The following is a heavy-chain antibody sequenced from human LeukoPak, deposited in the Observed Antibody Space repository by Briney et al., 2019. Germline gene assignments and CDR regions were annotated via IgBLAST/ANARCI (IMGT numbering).Heavy chain of an antibody. J-gene: IGHJ4*02. CDR1: GGSFSGYY. Sequence: SETLSLTCAVYGGSFSGYYWSWIRQPPGKGLEWIGEINHSGSTNYNPSLKSRVTISVDTSKNQFSLKPSSVTAADTAVYYCARVWHFDYWGQGTLVTVSS. CDR2: INHSGST. V-gene: IGHV4-34*01. CDR3: ARVWHFDY.